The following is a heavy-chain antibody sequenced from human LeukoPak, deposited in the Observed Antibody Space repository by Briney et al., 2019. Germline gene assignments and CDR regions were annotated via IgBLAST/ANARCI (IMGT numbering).Heavy chain of an antibody. D-gene: IGHD3-16*02. CDR2: IETGGKSA. J-gene: IGHJ4*02. CDR1: GLTLSSYR. CDR3: ARDYQGLHY. V-gene: IGHV3-74*01. Sequence: PGGSLRLSCAVSGLTLSSYRMHWVRQAPGKGLVWVSDIETGGKSATYADSVKGRFTISRDNAKNTLYLQKNSMRAEDTAVYFCARDYQGLHYWGQGTLVTVSS.